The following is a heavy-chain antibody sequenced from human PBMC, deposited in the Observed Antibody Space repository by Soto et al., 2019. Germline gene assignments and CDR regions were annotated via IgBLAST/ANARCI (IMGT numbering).Heavy chain of an antibody. CDR3: ARHKLIAVAGTANDAFDI. CDR2: IYPGDSDT. CDR1: GYSFTSYW. D-gene: IGHD6-19*01. J-gene: IGHJ3*02. V-gene: IGHV5-51*01. Sequence: GESLKISCKGSGYSFTSYWIGWVRQMPGKGLEWMGIIYPGDSDTRYSPSFLGQVTISADKSISTAYLQWSSLKASDTAMYYCARHKLIAVAGTANDAFDIWGQGTMVTVSS.